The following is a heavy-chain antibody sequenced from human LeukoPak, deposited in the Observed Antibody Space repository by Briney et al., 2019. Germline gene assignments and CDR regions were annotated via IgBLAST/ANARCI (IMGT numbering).Heavy chain of an antibody. J-gene: IGHJ4*02. CDR1: GFTFSSYW. D-gene: IGHD4-17*01. Sequence: GSLRLSCAASGFTFSSYWMSWVRQAPGKGLEWVANIKQDGSEKYYVDSVKGRSTISRDNAKNSLYLQMNSLRAEDTAVYYCASHYGDYSFFDYWGQGTLVTVSS. CDR3: ASHYGDYSFFDY. V-gene: IGHV3-7*02. CDR2: IKQDGSEK.